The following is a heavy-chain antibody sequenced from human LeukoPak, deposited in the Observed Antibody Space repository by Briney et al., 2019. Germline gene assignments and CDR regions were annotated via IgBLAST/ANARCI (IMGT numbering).Heavy chain of an antibody. CDR3: ARDSIAAAGSFDY. Sequence: GGSLRLSCAASGFTFSSYSMNWVRQAPGKGLEWVSSISSSSSYIYYADSVKGRFTISRDNAKNSLYLQMNSLRAEDTAVYYCARDSIAAAGSFDYWGQGTLVTVSS. CDR1: GFTFSSYS. D-gene: IGHD6-13*01. J-gene: IGHJ4*02. CDR2: ISSSSSYI. V-gene: IGHV3-21*01.